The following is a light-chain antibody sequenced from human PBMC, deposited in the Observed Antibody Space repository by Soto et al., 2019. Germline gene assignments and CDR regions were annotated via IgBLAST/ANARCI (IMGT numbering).Light chain of an antibody. CDR2: DVT. Sequence: QSVLTQPRSVSGSPGQSVTISCTGTTSDVGAYVSWYQQHPGKAPKLLIYDVTKRPSGVPDRFFGSKSGNTASLTISGLRAEDEADYYCTSFTTTNIWVFGGGTQLTVL. J-gene: IGLJ3*02. V-gene: IGLV2-11*01. CDR3: TSFTTTNIWV. CDR1: TSDVGAY.